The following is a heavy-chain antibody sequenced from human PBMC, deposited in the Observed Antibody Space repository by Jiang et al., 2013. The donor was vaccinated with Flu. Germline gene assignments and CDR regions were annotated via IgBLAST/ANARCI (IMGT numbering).Heavy chain of an antibody. CDR2: IWYDGGNK. V-gene: IGHV3-33*01. Sequence: VQLVESGGGVVQPGRSLRLSCAASGFSFSSYLMHWVRQAPGKGLEWVAVIWYDGGNKYYGDSVKGRFTISRDNSKNTLYLQMNSLRAEDTAVYYCARDSYTDWNIDLWGRGTPVTVSS. J-gene: IGHJ2*01. CDR1: GFSFSSYL. CDR3: ARDSYTDWNIDL.